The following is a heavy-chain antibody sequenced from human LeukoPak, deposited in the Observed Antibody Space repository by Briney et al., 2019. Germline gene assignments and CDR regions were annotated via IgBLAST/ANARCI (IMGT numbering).Heavy chain of an antibody. Sequence: GGSLRLSCAAAGLTFSTNSMNWVRQAPGKGLEWVSAISGSGGSTYYADSVKGRFTISRDNSKNTLYLQMNSLRAEDTAVYYCAKEHSSSWIDAFDIWGQGTMVTVSS. J-gene: IGHJ3*02. CDR3: AKEHSSSWIDAFDI. V-gene: IGHV3-23*01. D-gene: IGHD6-13*01. CDR1: GLTFSTNS. CDR2: ISGSGGST.